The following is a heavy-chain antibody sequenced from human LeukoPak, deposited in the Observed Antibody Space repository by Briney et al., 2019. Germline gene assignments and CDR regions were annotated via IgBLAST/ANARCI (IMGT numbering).Heavy chain of an antibody. Sequence: PSETLSHTCTVSGFSISSGHYWGWVRQPPGAGLEWIGSVYQSGTTYYNPSLKSRVTTSVDMSKNQFSLRLRPVTAADTAVYYCARIFIRNGYSSYFDCWGQGTLVTVSS. V-gene: IGHV4-38-2*02. CDR1: GFSISSGHY. J-gene: IGHJ4*02. CDR3: ARIFIRNGYSSYFDC. CDR2: VYQSGTT. D-gene: IGHD5-18*01.